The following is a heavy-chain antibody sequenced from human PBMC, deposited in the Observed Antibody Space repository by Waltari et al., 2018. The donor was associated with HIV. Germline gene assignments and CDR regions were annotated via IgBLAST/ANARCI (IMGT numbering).Heavy chain of an antibody. J-gene: IGHJ6*02. V-gene: IGHV3-9*01. CDR1: GITFDDYA. Sequence: EVQLVESGGGSVQPGRSLRLSCTASGITFDDYAMPWARQPPGEGLEWVSGISWNSGDIGYADSVKGRFTISRDNTKNSLFLQMNSVRVEDTALYYCVKDGASTIFGVLNGMDVWGQGTTVTVSS. D-gene: IGHD3-3*01. CDR2: ISWNSGDI. CDR3: VKDGASTIFGVLNGMDV.